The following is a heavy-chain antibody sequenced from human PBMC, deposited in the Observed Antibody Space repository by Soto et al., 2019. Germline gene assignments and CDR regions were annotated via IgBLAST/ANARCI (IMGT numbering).Heavy chain of an antibody. Sequence: GGSLSLSCAASGFIFNRYGMHWVRQVPGKGLEWVADIWYDGSSKHHADSVKGRFTISRDNSKNTLYLQMNNLRAEDTAVYYCAGGAGSPLLRYYAMDVWGQGTTVTVSS. V-gene: IGHV3-33*01. J-gene: IGHJ6*02. CDR2: IWYDGSSK. CDR3: AGGAGSPLLRYYAMDV. CDR1: GFIFNRYG. D-gene: IGHD6-13*01.